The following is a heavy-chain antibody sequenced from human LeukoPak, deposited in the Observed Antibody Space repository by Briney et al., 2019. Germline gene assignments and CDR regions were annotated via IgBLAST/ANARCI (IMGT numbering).Heavy chain of an antibody. V-gene: IGHV3-33*01. CDR2: IWYDGSNK. CDR1: GFTFSSYG. J-gene: IGHJ6*02. D-gene: IGHD6-13*01. CDR3: ARDRGIAAADYYYYGMDV. Sequence: GRSLRLSCAASGFTFSSYGMHWVRQAPGKGLEWVAVIWYDGSNKYYADSVKGRFTISRDNSKNTLYLQMNSLRAEDTAVYYCARDRGIAAADYYYYGMDVWGQGTTVTVSS.